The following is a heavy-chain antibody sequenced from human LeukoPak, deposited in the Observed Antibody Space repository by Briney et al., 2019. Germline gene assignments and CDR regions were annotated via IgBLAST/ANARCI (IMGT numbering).Heavy chain of an antibody. D-gene: IGHD1-26*01. V-gene: IGHV1-18*01. CDR3: ARWDRTSDYFDY. Sequence: ASVKVSCKASGYTFTSYGISWVRQAPRQGLEWMGWISAYNGNTNYAQNLQGRVTMTTDTSTSTAYMELRSLRSDDTAVYYCARWDRTSDYFDYWGQGTLVTVSS. J-gene: IGHJ4*02. CDR1: GYTFTSYG. CDR2: ISAYNGNT.